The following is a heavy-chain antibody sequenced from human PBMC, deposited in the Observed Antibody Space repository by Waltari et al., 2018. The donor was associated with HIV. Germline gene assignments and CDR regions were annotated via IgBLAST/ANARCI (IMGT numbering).Heavy chain of an antibody. J-gene: IGHJ2*01. CDR2: MYHSGST. V-gene: IGHV4-38-2*02. CDR3: ARRSGEYWYFDL. CDR1: GYSISSGYY. Sequence: QVQLQESGPGLVKPSETLSLTCTVSGYSISSGYYWGWIRQPPGKGLEWIGSMYHSGSTYYNPPLKRRVTMSVDTSKNQFSLKLSSVTAADTAVYYCARRSGEYWYFDLWGRDTLVTVSS. D-gene: IGHD7-27*01.